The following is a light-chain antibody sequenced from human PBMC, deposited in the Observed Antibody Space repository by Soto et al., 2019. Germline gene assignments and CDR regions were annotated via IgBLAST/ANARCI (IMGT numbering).Light chain of an antibody. Sequence: EIVLTQSPATLSLSPGERATLSSRASQSVSSYLAWYQQKPGQAPRLLIYDASNRANGIPARFSGSGSGTDFTLTISSLEPEDFAVYYCQQRSNWPLITFGQGTRLEIK. CDR3: QQRSNWPLIT. CDR1: QSVSSY. J-gene: IGKJ5*01. V-gene: IGKV3-11*01. CDR2: DAS.